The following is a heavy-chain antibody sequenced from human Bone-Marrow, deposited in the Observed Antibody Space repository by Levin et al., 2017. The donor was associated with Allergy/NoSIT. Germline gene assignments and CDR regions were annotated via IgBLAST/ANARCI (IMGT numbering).Heavy chain of an antibody. J-gene: IGHJ6*03. CDR3: ARDRAVANRSYMDV. CDR1: GFTFSSYW. Sequence: GESLKISCAASGFTFSSYWMHWVRQAPGKGLVWVSRINSDGSSTSYADSVKGRFTISRDNAKNTLYLQMNSLRAEDTAVYYCARDRAVANRSYMDVWGKGTTVTVSS. CDR2: INSDGSST. V-gene: IGHV3-74*01. D-gene: IGHD6-19*01.